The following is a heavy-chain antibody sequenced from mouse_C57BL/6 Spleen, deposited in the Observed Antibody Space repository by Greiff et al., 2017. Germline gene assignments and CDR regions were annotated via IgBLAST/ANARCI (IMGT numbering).Heavy chain of an antibody. Sequence: DVKLQESGPGLVKPSQSLSLTCSVTGYSITSGYYWNWIRQFPGNKLEWMGYIIYDGSNNYNPSLKNRISITRDTSKNQFFLKLNSVTTEDTATYYCASPYDYDGMDYWGQGTSVTVSS. CDR2: IIYDGSN. CDR3: ASPYDYDGMDY. CDR1: GYSITSGYY. J-gene: IGHJ4*01. V-gene: IGHV3-6*01.